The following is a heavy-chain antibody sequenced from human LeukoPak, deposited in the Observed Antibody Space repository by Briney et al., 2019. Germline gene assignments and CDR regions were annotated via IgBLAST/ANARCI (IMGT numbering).Heavy chain of an antibody. CDR1: GYTFTSYG. Sequence: GASVKVSCKASGYTFTSYGISWVRQAPGQGLEWMGWISAYNGNTNYAQKLQGRVTMTTDTSTSTAYMELRSLRVEDTAVYYCARDCETHCGRDPPDYWGQGTLVTVSS. V-gene: IGHV1-18*01. D-gene: IGHD2-21*02. CDR2: ISAYNGNT. CDR3: ARDCETHCGRDPPDY. J-gene: IGHJ4*02.